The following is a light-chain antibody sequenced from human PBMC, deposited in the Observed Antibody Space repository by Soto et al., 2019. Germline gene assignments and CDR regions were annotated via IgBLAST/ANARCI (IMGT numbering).Light chain of an antibody. CDR2: SNN. V-gene: IGLV1-44*01. CDR1: SSNIASNA. Sequence: QSVLTQPPSTSGTPGQRVTISCSGSSSNIASNAVNWYQQLPGTAPKLLIYSNNQRPSGVPDRISGSKSGTSASLAISGLQSGDEADYYCAAWDDSLNGRVFGGGTKLTVL. CDR3: AAWDDSLNGRV. J-gene: IGLJ3*02.